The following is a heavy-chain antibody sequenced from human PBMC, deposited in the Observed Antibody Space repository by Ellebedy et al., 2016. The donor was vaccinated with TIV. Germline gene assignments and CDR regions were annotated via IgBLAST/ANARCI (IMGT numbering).Heavy chain of an antibody. D-gene: IGHD3-10*01. J-gene: IGHJ3*01. V-gene: IGHV3-53*04. Sequence: GGSLRLXXAASGFSVTNEYMNWVRQAPGKGLEWVSVIYSGGTTDYADSVEGRFTISRHHSKNTMYLQMNSLRPEDTAVYYCARDGTLSGDYSRHDAFDLWGQGTMVAVSS. CDR1: GFSVTNEY. CDR2: IYSGGTT. CDR3: ARDGTLSGDYSRHDAFDL.